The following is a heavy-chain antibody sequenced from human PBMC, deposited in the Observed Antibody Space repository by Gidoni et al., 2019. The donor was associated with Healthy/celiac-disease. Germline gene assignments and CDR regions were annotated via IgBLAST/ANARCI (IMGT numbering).Heavy chain of an antibody. Sequence: YYSGSTYYNPSLKSRVTISVDTSKNQFSLKLSSVTAADTAVYYCARLWDWYYYDSSYGMDVWGQGTTVTVSS. CDR2: YYSGST. D-gene: IGHD3-22*01. J-gene: IGHJ6*02. V-gene: IGHV4-39*01. CDR3: ARLWDWYYYDSSYGMDV.